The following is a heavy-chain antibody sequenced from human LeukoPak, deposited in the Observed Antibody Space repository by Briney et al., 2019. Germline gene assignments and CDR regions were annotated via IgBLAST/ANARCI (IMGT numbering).Heavy chain of an antibody. D-gene: IGHD5-24*01. V-gene: IGHV3-7*01. CDR3: ARGRRLQLTGDFDY. J-gene: IGHJ4*02. CDR1: GFTFSSYW. Sequence: GGSLRLSCAASGFTFSSYWMSWVRQAPGKGLEWVANIKQDGSEKYYVDSVKGRFTISRDNAKNSLYLQMNSLRAEDTAVYYCARGRRLQLTGDFDYWGQGTLVTVSS. CDR2: IKQDGSEK.